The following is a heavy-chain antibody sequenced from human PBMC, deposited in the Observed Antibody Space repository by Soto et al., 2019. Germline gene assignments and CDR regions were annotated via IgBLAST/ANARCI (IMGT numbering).Heavy chain of an antibody. V-gene: IGHV1-24*01. Sequence: ASLKVSCKVSGYTLTELSMHWVRQAPGKGLEWMGGFDPEGGETIYAQKFQGRVTMTEDTSTDTAYMELSSLRSEDTAVYYCATVFVRYSGSFDYWGQGTLVNVSS. J-gene: IGHJ4*02. D-gene: IGHD1-26*01. CDR3: ATVFVRYSGSFDY. CDR1: GYTLTELS. CDR2: FDPEGGET.